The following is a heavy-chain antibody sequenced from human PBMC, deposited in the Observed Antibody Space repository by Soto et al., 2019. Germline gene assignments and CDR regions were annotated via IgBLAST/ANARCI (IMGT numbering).Heavy chain of an antibody. V-gene: IGHV1-18*01. J-gene: IGHJ4*02. D-gene: IGHD3-16*01. Sequence: ASVKVSCKASGYTFTSYAMHWVRQAPGQGLEWMGRISAYNGNTNYAQKLQGRVTMTTDTSTSTAYMELTSLRSDDTAVYYCARGQPSYETFYDYWGQGTLVTVS. CDR2: ISAYNGNT. CDR3: ARGQPSYETFYDY. CDR1: GYTFTSYA.